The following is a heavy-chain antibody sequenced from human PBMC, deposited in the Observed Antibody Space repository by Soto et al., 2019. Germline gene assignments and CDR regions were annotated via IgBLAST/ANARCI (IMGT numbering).Heavy chain of an antibody. J-gene: IGHJ6*02. V-gene: IGHV1-46*01. D-gene: IGHD3-9*01. CDR1: GYTVTSYY. Sequence: GGSVKVSCKASGYTVTSYYMHWVRQAPGQGLEWMGIINPSGGSTSYAQKFQGRVTITADESTSTAYMELSSLRSEDTAVYYCASDPYYDILTGYYPYGMDVWGQGTTVTVSS. CDR3: ASDPYYDILTGYYPYGMDV. CDR2: INPSGGST.